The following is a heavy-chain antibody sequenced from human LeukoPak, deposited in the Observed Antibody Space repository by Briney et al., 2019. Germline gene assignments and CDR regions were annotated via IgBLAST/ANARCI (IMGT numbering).Heavy chain of an antibody. CDR2: IYYSGST. J-gene: IGHJ4*02. CDR3: ARGIRGAAHYNYFDY. Sequence: SETLSLTCTVSGGSISSYYWSWIRQPPGKGLEWIGYIYYSGSTNYNPSLKSRVTISVDTSKNQFSLKLSSVTAADTAVYYCARGIRGAAHYNYFDYWGQGTLVTVSS. V-gene: IGHV4-59*01. CDR1: GGSISSYY. D-gene: IGHD4-11*01.